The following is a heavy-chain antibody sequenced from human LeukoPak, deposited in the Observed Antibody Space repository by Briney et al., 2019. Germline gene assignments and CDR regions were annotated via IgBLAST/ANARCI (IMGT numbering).Heavy chain of an antibody. CDR3: ARLNGGY. Sequence: SETLSLTCTVSGGSISNYYWSRIRQPPGRGLEWIGYINYSGSTNYNPSLKNRVTISVDTSKNQFSLKVTSVTAADTAVYYCARLNGGYWGQGTLVIVSS. CDR1: GGSISNYY. D-gene: IGHD1-1*01. V-gene: IGHV4-59*08. CDR2: INYSGST. J-gene: IGHJ4*02.